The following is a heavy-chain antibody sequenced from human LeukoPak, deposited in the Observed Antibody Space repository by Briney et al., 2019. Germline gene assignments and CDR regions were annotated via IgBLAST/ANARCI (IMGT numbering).Heavy chain of an antibody. V-gene: IGHV4-39*01. D-gene: IGHD3-3*01. CDR3: ARQNYDFWSGYFYYFDY. CDR2: IYYSGST. Sequence: SETLSLTCTVSGGSISSYYWGWIRQPPGKGLEWIGSIYYSGSTYYNPSLKSRVTISVDTSKNQFSLKLSFVTAADTAVYYCARQNYDFWSGYFYYFDYWGQGTLVTVSS. CDR1: GGSISSYY. J-gene: IGHJ4*02.